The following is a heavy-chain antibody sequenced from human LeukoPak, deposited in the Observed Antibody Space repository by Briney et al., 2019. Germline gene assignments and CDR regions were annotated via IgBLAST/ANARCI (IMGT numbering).Heavy chain of an antibody. CDR2: FYYSGST. D-gene: IGHD2-15*01. CDR3: ARGYCSGGSCYSARY. Sequence: PSETQSLTCTVSGGSIISGGYYWSWIRQLPGKGLEWIGYFYYSGSTNYNPSLKSRLTISADTSKNKFSLKLSSVTVADTAIYYCARGYCSGGSCYSARYWGQGTLVTVSS. CDR1: GGSIISGGYY. V-gene: IGHV4-31*03. J-gene: IGHJ4*02.